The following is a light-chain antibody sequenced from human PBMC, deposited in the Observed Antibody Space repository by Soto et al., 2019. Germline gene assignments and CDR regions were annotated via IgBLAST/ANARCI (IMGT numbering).Light chain of an antibody. CDR1: NIGSKN. Sequence: SSELTQPLSVSVALGQTARITCGGNNIGSKNVHWYRQKPGQAPVLVIYRDSNRPSGIPERFSGSNSGNTATLTISRAQAGDEADYYCQVWDSSTGVFGGGTKLTVL. CDR2: RDS. CDR3: QVWDSSTGV. V-gene: IGLV3-9*01. J-gene: IGLJ3*02.